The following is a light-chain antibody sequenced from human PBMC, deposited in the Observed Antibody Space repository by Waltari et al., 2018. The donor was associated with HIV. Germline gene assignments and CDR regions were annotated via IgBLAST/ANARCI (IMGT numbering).Light chain of an antibody. CDR2: AAS. CDR1: QDISYR. J-gene: IGKJ2*01. V-gene: IGKV1-12*01. Sequence: DIQMTQSPSAVSASGGDRVTIICRASQDISYRLVWYQQKPGKAPKLLIFAASNWPSGGPSRFSGSGYGTDFTLTISSLQPEDFGTYYCQQANSFPYTFGQGTKLEIK. CDR3: QQANSFPYT.